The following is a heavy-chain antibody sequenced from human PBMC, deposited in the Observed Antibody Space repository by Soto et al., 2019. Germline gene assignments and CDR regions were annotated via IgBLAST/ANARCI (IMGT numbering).Heavy chain of an antibody. CDR3: AKDKREQLDAFDI. J-gene: IGHJ3*02. CDR1: GFTFSSYA. V-gene: IGHV3-23*01. Sequence: GGSLRLSFAASGFTFSSYAMSWVRQAPGKGLEWVSSISGSAGSTYYADSVKGRFTISRDNSKNTLYLQMNSLRAEDTAVYYCAKDKREQLDAFDIWGQGTMVTVSS. D-gene: IGHD6-6*01. CDR2: ISGSAGST.